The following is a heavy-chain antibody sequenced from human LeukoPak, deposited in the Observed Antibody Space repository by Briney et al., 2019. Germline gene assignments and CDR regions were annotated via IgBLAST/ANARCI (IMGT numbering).Heavy chain of an antibody. V-gene: IGHV3-21*01. CDR3: ARAAYSYGPRGFDY. CDR1: GFTFSSYV. Sequence: GGSLRLFCAASGFTFSSYVMNWVRQAPGKGLEWVSSISSSSSYIYYADSVKGRFTISRDNAKNSLYLQMNSLRAEDTAVYYCARAAYSYGPRGFDYWGQGILVTVSS. J-gene: IGHJ4*02. D-gene: IGHD3-16*01. CDR2: ISSSSSYI.